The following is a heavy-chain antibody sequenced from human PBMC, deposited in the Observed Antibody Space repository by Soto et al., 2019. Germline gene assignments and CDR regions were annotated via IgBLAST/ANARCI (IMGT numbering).Heavy chain of an antibody. D-gene: IGHD3-3*02. CDR2: IYYSGST. V-gene: IGHV4-39*01. J-gene: IGHJ5*02. CDR3: ASPKIAFYNWFDP. Sequence: QLQLQESGPGLVKPSETLSLTCTVSGGSISSSSYYWGWIRQPPGKGLEWIGSIYYSGSTYYNPSLNSRVTISVDPSKSQFSLKPSSVTAADTAVYYCASPKIAFYNWFDPWGQGTLVTVSS. CDR1: GGSISSSSYY.